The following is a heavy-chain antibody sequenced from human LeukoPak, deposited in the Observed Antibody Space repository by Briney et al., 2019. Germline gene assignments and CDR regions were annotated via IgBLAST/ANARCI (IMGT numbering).Heavy chain of an antibody. Sequence: GRSLRLSCAASGFTFSNHVMHWVRQAPGKGLEWVAFISSDGNNKYYADSVQGRFTIARDNSKNTFYLQMNSLRAEDTAVYYCARDRPGITVAGALDYWGQGTLVTVSS. CDR2: ISSDGNNK. J-gene: IGHJ4*02. V-gene: IGHV3-30*04. CDR1: GFTFSNHV. D-gene: IGHD6-19*01. CDR3: ARDRPGITVAGALDY.